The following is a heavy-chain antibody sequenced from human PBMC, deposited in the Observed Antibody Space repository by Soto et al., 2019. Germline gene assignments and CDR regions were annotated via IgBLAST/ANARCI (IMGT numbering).Heavy chain of an antibody. Sequence: QVQLVQSGAEVKKPGSSVKVSCKGSGGFNSYSISWVRQAPGQGPEWMGGIIPIFATPTYAQKFQGRVTITAEKSTSTAYMELSRLTSEDTAVYYCARGGPVIIPASTNWFDPWGQGTLVSVSS. CDR1: GGFNSYS. J-gene: IGHJ5*02. CDR3: ARGGPVIIPASTNWFDP. D-gene: IGHD2-2*01. CDR2: IIPIFATP. V-gene: IGHV1-69*06.